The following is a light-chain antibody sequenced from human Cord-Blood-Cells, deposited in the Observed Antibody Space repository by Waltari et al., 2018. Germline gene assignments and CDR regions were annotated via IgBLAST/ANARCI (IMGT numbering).Light chain of an antibody. CDR2: DAS. CDR1: QSVSSY. Sequence: EIVLTQSPATLSLSPGERATLSGRASQSVSSYLAWYQQTPGQAPRLLIYDASNRATGIPARFSGSGSGTDFTLTISSLEPEDFAVYYCQQRSNWPPLTFGGGTKVEIK. J-gene: IGKJ4*01. CDR3: QQRSNWPPLT. V-gene: IGKV3-11*01.